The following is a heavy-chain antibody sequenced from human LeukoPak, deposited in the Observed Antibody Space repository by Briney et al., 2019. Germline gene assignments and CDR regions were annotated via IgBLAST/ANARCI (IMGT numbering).Heavy chain of an antibody. J-gene: IGHJ4*02. CDR3: ATSSGWKSNIDY. D-gene: IGHD6-19*01. CDR1: GGTFSYFA. Sequence: ASVKVSCKTSGGTFSYFAISWVRQAPGQGLEWMGWINPNSGGTNYAQKFQGRVTMTRDTSISTAYMELSRLRSDDTAVFYCATSSGWKSNIDYWGQGTLVTVSS. CDR2: INPNSGGT. V-gene: IGHV1-2*02.